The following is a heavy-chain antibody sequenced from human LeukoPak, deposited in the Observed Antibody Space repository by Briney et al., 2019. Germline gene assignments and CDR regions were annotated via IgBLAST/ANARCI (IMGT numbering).Heavy chain of an antibody. CDR3: ARLRAGLYHFDY. CDR1: GYTFTDYY. D-gene: IGHD3-16*02. CDR2: INPNSGGT. J-gene: IGHJ4*02. Sequence: ASVKVSCKASGYTFTDYYIQWMRQAPGQGLEWMGWINPNSGGTKYAQMLQGRVTMTRDTSISTAYMELSRLRSDDTAVYYCARLRAGLYHFDYWGQGTLVSVSS. V-gene: IGHV1-2*02.